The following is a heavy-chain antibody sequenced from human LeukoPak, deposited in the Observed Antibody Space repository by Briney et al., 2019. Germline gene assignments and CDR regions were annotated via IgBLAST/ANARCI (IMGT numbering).Heavy chain of an antibody. CDR1: GYSFTSYW. D-gene: IGHD3-10*01. V-gene: IGHV5-51*01. CDR2: IYPGDSDT. Sequence: GESLKISCKGSGYSFTSYWIGWVRQMPGKGLEWVGIIYPGDSDTRYSPSFQGQVTISADKSINTACLQWSSLKASDTAMYYCAKTYGSGPYYFDYWGQGTLVTVSS. CDR3: AKTYGSGPYYFDY. J-gene: IGHJ4*02.